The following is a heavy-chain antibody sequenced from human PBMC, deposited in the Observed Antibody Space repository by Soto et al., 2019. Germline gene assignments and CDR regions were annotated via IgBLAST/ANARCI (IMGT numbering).Heavy chain of an antibody. Sequence: GGSLRLSCAASGFTFSSYGMHWVRQAPGKGLEWVAVISYDGSNKYYADSVKGRFTISRDNSKNTLYLQMNSLRAEDTAVYYCAKDTGYSSPPHAFDIWGQGTMVTVSS. CDR2: ISYDGSNK. D-gene: IGHD6-13*01. CDR1: GFTFSSYG. V-gene: IGHV3-30*18. J-gene: IGHJ3*02. CDR3: AKDTGYSSPPHAFDI.